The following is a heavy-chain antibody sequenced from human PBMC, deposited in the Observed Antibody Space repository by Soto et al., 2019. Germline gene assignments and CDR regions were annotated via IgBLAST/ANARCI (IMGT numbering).Heavy chain of an antibody. CDR3: ARVPDV. Sequence: QLQLQESGSVLVKPSQTLSLTCAVSGGAISSGGYSWSWMRQPPGKGLEWIGYIYHSGSTYYNPSLKSRVTISVDRSKNQFSLKLSSVTAADTAVYYSARVPDVWGQGTTVIVSS. CDR1: GGAISSGGYS. CDR2: IYHSGST. J-gene: IGHJ6*02. V-gene: IGHV4-30-2*01.